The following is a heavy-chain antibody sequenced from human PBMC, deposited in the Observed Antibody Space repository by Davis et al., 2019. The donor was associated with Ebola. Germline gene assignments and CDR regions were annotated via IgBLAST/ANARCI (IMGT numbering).Heavy chain of an antibody. Sequence: GESLKISCAASGFTFSSYSMNWVRQAPGKGLEWVSSISSSSSYIYYADSVKGRFTISRDNAKNSLYPQMNSLRAEDTAVYYCARRGSGWPLYYFDYWGQGTLVTVSS. V-gene: IGHV3-21*01. J-gene: IGHJ4*02. CDR2: ISSSSSYI. CDR1: GFTFSSYS. D-gene: IGHD6-19*01. CDR3: ARRGSGWPLYYFDY.